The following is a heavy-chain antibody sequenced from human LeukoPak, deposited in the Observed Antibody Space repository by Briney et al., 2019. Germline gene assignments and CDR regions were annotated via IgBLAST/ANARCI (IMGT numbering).Heavy chain of an antibody. CDR3: ARGFFDRGNPGSWFDP. D-gene: IGHD3-10*01. CDR1: GGSINFGAYS. Sequence: PSQTLSLTCTVSGGSINFGAYSWNWIRRPPGKGLERIGNTYHTGNTYYNPSLKSRVTISVDRSKNQFSLRLTSVTAADTAVYYCARGFFDRGNPGSWFDPWGQGTLVTVSS. J-gene: IGHJ5*02. V-gene: IGHV4-30-2*01. CDR2: TYHTGNT.